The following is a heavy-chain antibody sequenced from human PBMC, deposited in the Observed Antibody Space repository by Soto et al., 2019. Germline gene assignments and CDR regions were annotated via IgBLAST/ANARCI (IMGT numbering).Heavy chain of an antibody. CDR1: GGSISSGGYY. D-gene: IGHD6-13*01. Sequence: QVQLQESGPGLVKPSQTLSLTCTVSGGSISSGGYYWSWIRQHPGKGLEWIGYIYYSGSTSYNPSLQSRVTISVDTSKHQFSLKLSSVTAADTAVYYCARVGRSIAAAGTHFDYWGQGTLVTVSS. CDR2: IYYSGST. CDR3: ARVGRSIAAAGTHFDY. V-gene: IGHV4-31*03. J-gene: IGHJ4*02.